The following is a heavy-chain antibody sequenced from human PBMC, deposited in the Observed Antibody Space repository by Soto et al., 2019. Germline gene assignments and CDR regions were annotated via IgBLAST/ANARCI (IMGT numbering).Heavy chain of an antibody. Sequence: TSELQSLPNSVSGGSIGIGACYLHWIRQPPGKGLEWIGCIHPSGGTHYNPSLKSRVSISDDTSKNQFSLKVSSVTAADTAVYYCARGQDYSKSGYWGQGTLVTVSS. V-gene: IGHV4-31*03. J-gene: IGHJ4*02. CDR2: IHPSGGT. D-gene: IGHD4-4*01. CDR3: ARGQDYSKSGY. CDR1: GGSIGIGACY.